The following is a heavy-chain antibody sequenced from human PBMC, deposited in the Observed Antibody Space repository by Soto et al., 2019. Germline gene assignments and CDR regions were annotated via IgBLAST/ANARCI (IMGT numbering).Heavy chain of an antibody. D-gene: IGHD3-3*01. CDR3: ARSSGGNFGIIIEGSNWFDP. CDR2: INPHGGST. Sequence: ASVKVSCKAPGDTFTSYYLNWVRQAPGQGLEWMGVINPHGGSTKYAQKFQGRITMTRDTSRSTVYMELGSLRSDDTAIYYCARSSGGNFGIIIEGSNWFDPWGQGTLVNVSS. J-gene: IGHJ5*02. CDR1: GDTFTSYY. V-gene: IGHV1-46*01.